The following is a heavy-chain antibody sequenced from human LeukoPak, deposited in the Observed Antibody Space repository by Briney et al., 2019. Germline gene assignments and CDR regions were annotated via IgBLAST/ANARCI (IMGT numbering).Heavy chain of an antibody. D-gene: IGHD5-24*01. J-gene: IGHJ3*02. Sequence: SETLSLTCTVSGGSISSSSYYWGWIRQPPGKGLEWIGSIYYSGSTNYNPSLKSRVTISVDTSKNQFSLKLSSVTAADTAVYYCAGDGYKFAFDIWGQGTMVTVSS. CDR1: GGSISSSSYY. CDR2: IYYSGST. V-gene: IGHV4-39*07. CDR3: AGDGYKFAFDI.